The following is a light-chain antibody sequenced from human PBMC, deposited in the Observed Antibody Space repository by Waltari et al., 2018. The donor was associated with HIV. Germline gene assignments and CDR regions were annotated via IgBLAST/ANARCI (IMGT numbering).Light chain of an antibody. J-gene: IGLJ3*02. V-gene: IGLV2-8*01. Sequence: QSALTQPPSASGSPGQSVTISCTGTSSDVGGYNYVPWYQQHPGKAPKRMIYEVRKRTYGVPVRFAGSKAGSTASLTVSGRQAEDDADYYCSSYAGSNNRWVFGGGTKLTVL. CDR2: EVR. CDR1: SSDVGGYNY. CDR3: SSYAGSNNRWV.